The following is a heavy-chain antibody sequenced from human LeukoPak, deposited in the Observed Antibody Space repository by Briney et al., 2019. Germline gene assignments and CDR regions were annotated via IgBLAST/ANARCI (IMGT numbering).Heavy chain of an antibody. V-gene: IGHV3-23*01. CDR2: ISGSGGST. Sequence: GGSLRLSCAASGFTFSSYSMSWVRQAPGKGLEWVSVISGSGGSTYYADSVKGRFTISRDNSKNTLYLQMNSLRAEDTAVYYCAKMSHGWWGAFDIWGQGTMVTVSS. CDR1: GFTFSSYS. J-gene: IGHJ3*02. CDR3: AKMSHGWWGAFDI. D-gene: IGHD2-8*02.